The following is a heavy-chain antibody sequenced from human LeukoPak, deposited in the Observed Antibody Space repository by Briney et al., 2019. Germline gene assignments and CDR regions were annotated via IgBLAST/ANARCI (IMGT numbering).Heavy chain of an antibody. D-gene: IGHD3-22*01. V-gene: IGHV4-38-2*02. Sequence: SETLSLTCTVSGYSISSGYYWGWIRQPPGKGLERIGSIYHSGSAYYNPSLKSRVTISVDTSKNQLSLKLSSVTAADTAVYYCARDARRRYYYDSSGTDAFDIWGQGTMVTVSS. CDR2: IYHSGSA. CDR1: GYSISSGYY. CDR3: ARDARRRYYYDSSGTDAFDI. J-gene: IGHJ3*02.